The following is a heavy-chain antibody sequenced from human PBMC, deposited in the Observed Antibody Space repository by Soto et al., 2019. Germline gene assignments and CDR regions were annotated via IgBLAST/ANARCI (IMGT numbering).Heavy chain of an antibody. D-gene: IGHD3-10*01. CDR3: ARGLGYYGSGSSYYFDY. J-gene: IGHJ4*02. V-gene: IGHV1-69*01. Sequence: QVQLVQSGAEVKKPGSSVKVSCKATGGTFSSYAISWVRQAPGQGLEWMGGIIPIFGTANYAQKFQGRVTITADESTSTAYMELSSLRSEDTAVYYCARGLGYYGSGSSYYFDYWGQGTLVTVSS. CDR2: IIPIFGTA. CDR1: GGTFSSYA.